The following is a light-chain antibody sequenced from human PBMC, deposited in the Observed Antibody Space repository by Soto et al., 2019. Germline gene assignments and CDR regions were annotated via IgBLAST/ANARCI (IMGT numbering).Light chain of an antibody. Sequence: QSVLTQPPSASGSPGQSVTVSCTGTSSDIGGYYYVSWYQQHPGKAPKLIIYEVTKRPSGVPDRFSGSKSGNTASLTVSGLQAEDEADYYCSSYAGSNNFVFGAGTKLTVL. CDR2: EVT. J-gene: IGLJ1*01. V-gene: IGLV2-8*01. CDR3: SSYAGSNNFV. CDR1: SSDIGGYYY.